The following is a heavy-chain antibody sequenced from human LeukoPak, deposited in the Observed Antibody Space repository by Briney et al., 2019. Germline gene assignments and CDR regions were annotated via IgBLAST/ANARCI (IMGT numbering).Heavy chain of an antibody. D-gene: IGHD6-13*01. CDR1: GGSISSGSYY. V-gene: IGHV4-61*02. Sequence: PSETLSLTCTVSGGSISSGSYYWSWIRQPAGKGLEWIGRIYTSGSTNYNPSLKSRVTISVDTSKNQFSLKLSSVTAADTAVYYCARLGEAAAGTGFDYWGQGTLVTVSS. CDR3: ARLGEAAAGTGFDY. CDR2: IYTSGST. J-gene: IGHJ4*02.